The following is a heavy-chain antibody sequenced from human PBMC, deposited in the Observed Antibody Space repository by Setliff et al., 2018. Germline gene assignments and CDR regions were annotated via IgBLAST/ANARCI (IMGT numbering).Heavy chain of an antibody. V-gene: IGHV1-69*05. J-gene: IGHJ6*03. CDR3: VREGVDSRSSTDYRYYMDV. Sequence: SVKVSCKASGGTFRSYGISWVRQAPGQGLEWMGGTIPSFGSTNYAQKFQDRVTIITDESTSTAYMELSSLRTEDTAVYYCVREGVDSRSSTDYRYYMDVWGKGTTVTVSS. CDR2: TIPSFGST. CDR1: GGTFRSYG. D-gene: IGHD3-22*01.